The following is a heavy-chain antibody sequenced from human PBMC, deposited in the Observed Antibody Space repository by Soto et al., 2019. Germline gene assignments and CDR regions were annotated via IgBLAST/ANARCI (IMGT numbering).Heavy chain of an antibody. CDR3: ASVRYGDLFDS. J-gene: IGHJ4*02. Sequence: QVQLQESGPGLVKPSGTLSLTCAVSSGSISSSNWWSWVRQTPGKGLEWIGEIYHNGSTNYNPSLKSRVTISVDKSSNQFSLKLSSVTAADTAVYYCASVRYGDLFDSWGQGTLVTVSS. CDR2: IYHNGST. D-gene: IGHD4-17*01. V-gene: IGHV4-4*02. CDR1: SGSISSSNW.